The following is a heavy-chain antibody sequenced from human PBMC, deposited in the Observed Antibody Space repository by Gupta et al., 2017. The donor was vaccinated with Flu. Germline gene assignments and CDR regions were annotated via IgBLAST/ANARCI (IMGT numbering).Heavy chain of an antibody. J-gene: IGHJ4*02. D-gene: IGHD4-23*01. Sequence: EVQLLDSGGGLVQPGGSLRLLCDASVCTFSSFAMLGARHAPGGGQVWVASIGGRGAPTYYADSVKSRFTISRDNSNNALYLQMNSLRADDTAVYFCAKQKSVVIFDYWGQGALVTVSS. CDR2: IGGRGAPT. CDR3: AKQKSVVIFDY. CDR1: VCTFSSFA. V-gene: IGHV3-23*01.